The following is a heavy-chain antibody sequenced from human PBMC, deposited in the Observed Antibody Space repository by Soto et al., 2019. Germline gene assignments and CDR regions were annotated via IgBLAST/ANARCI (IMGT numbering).Heavy chain of an antibody. Sequence: SETLSLTCTVSGGSISSYYWSWIRQPPGKGLEWIGYIYYSGSTNYNPSLKSRVTISVDTSKNQFSLKLSSVTAADTAVYYCARSESGYEGYYYYYMDVWGKGTTVTVSS. V-gene: IGHV4-59*01. CDR3: ARSESGYEGYYYYYMDV. J-gene: IGHJ6*03. D-gene: IGHD5-12*01. CDR1: GGSISSYY. CDR2: IYYSGST.